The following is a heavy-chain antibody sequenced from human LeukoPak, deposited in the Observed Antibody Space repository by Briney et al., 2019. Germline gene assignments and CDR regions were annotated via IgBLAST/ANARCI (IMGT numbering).Heavy chain of an antibody. CDR1: GGSISSSSYY. J-gene: IGHJ4*02. D-gene: IGHD5-18*01. Sequence: PSETLSLTCTVSGGSISSSSYYWGWIRQPPGKGLEWIGSIYYSGSTYYNPSLKSRVTISVDTSKNQFSLKLSSVTAADTAVYYCARGGYTAMANWGQGTLVTVSS. V-gene: IGHV4-39*01. CDR3: ARGGYTAMAN. CDR2: IYYSGST.